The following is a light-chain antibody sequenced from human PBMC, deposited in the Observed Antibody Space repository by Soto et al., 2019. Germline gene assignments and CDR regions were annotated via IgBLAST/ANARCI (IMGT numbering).Light chain of an antibody. CDR2: GSR. CDR1: HSNIGSNY. CDR3: GAWDDSLNAHV. J-gene: IGLJ1*01. V-gene: IGLV1-47*01. Sequence: QSVLTQPPSASGTPGQRVTISCSGSHSNIGSNYVYWYQQSPGAAPKLIIYGSRERPSGVPDRFSGSKSGTSASLAISGLRSEDEADYYCGAWDDSLNAHVFGIGTKLTVL.